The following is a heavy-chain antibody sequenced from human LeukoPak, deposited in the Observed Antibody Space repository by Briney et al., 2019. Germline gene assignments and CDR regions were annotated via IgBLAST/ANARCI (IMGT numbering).Heavy chain of an antibody. CDR1: GGTFSTYA. V-gene: IGHV1-69*13. J-gene: IGHJ5*02. Sequence: ASVKVSCKASGGTFSTYAINWVRRAPGQGLEWMGGIIPIIGTANYAQKFQGRVTITADESTSTAYMELSSLRFEDTAMYYCARGGFGELSFWFDPWGQGTLVTVSS. CDR2: IIPIIGTA. D-gene: IGHD3-10*01. CDR3: ARGGFGELSFWFDP.